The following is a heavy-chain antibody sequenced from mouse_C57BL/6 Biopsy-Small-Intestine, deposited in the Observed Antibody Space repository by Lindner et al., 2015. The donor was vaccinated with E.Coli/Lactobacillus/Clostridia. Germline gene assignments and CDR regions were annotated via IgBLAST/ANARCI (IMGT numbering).Heavy chain of an antibody. J-gene: IGHJ2*01. Sequence: VQLQESGGGLVKPGGSLKLSCAASGFTFTDYGMHWIRQAPEKGLEWVAYISRGSSNIYYKDTVKGRFTISRDNAKNTLFLQMTSLRSEDTAMYYCARASYYFGSSYDYFDYWGQGTTLTVSS. CDR1: GFTFTDYG. V-gene: IGHV5-17*01. CDR2: ISRGSSNI. D-gene: IGHD1-1*01. CDR3: ARASYYFGSSYDYFDY.